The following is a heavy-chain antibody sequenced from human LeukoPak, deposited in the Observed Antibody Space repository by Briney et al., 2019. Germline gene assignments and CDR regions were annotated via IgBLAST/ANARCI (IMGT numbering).Heavy chain of an antibody. J-gene: IGHJ4*02. CDR2: INHSGST. CDR3: ARTGIAAATDY. CDR1: GGSCSGYY. D-gene: IGHD6-13*01. Sequence: SETLSLTCAVYGGSCSGYYWSWIRQPPGKGLEWIGEINHSGSTNYNPSLKSRVTISVDTSKNQFSLKLSSVTAADTAVYYCARTGIAAATDYWGQGTLVTVSS. V-gene: IGHV4-34*01.